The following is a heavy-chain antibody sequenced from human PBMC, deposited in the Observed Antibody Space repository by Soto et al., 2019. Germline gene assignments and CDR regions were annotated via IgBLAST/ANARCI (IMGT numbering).Heavy chain of an antibody. D-gene: IGHD5-18*01. CDR1: GYIFTDYY. J-gene: IGHJ3*01. V-gene: IGHV1-2*02. CDR2: INPATGAT. Sequence: QVQLEQSGAEVKKPGASVTVSCKASGYIFTDYYLHWVRQAPGQGLEWMGWINPATGATKYKQNFEGRLSLTRDASKSTGFMDLSRLKSDDSATYYCARKGYGVAFDAWAQGTLVNVSS. CDR3: ARKGYGVAFDA.